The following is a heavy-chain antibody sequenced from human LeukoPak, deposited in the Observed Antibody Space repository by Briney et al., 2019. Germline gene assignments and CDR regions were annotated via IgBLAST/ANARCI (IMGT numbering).Heavy chain of an antibody. V-gene: IGHV1-46*01. CDR1: GYTFTSYY. CDR3: ARAYCSSTSCYQAHFDY. Sequence: GASVKVSCKASGYTFTSYYMHWVRQAPGQGLEWMGIINPSGDGTRSAQKFQGRVTITADESTSTAYMELSSLRSEDTAVYYCARAYCSSTSCYQAHFDYWGQGTLVTVSS. D-gene: IGHD2-2*01. CDR2: INPSGDGT. J-gene: IGHJ4*02.